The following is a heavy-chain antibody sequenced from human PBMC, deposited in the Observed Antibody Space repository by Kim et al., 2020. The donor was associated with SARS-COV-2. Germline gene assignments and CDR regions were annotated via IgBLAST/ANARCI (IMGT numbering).Heavy chain of an antibody. Sequence: GGSLRLSCTVSGLTFSAYAMSWVRQAPGKGLEWLSAIGGSADNTYYAASVNGRVTISSDNSNDMLYLQMNSLRADDTAIYYCAKNGAVHGFRWDYWGQGT. D-gene: IGHD6-19*01. V-gene: IGHV3-23*01. CDR3: AKNGAVHGFRWDY. J-gene: IGHJ4*02. CDR1: GLTFSAYA. CDR2: IGGSADNT.